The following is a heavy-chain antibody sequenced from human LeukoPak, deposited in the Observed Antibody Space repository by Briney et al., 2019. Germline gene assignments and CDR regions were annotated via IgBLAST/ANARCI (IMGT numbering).Heavy chain of an antibody. D-gene: IGHD5-24*01. CDR3: ARDRDGYSDY. CDR2: IYYSGST. V-gene: IGHV4-39*01. J-gene: IGHJ4*02. Sequence: SETLSLTCTVSGGSISSSSYYWGWIRQPPGKGLEWIGSIYYSGSTYYNPSLKSRVTISVDTSKNQFSLKLSSVTAADTAVYYCARDRDGYSDYWGQGTLVTVSS. CDR1: GGSISSSSYY.